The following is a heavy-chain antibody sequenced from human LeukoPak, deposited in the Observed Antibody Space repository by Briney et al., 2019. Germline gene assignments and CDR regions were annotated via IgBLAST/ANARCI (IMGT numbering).Heavy chain of an antibody. D-gene: IGHD3-10*01. CDR3: ARYKGGSGRYLGFDP. Sequence: GASVKVSCKASGYAFTSHAMNWVRQAPGQGLEWMGWINTDTGNPTYAQGFTGRFVFSLDTSVSTAYLQISNLKAEDTAVYYCARYKGGSGRYLGFDPWGQGTLVTVSS. CDR2: INTDTGNP. J-gene: IGHJ5*02. V-gene: IGHV7-4-1*02. CDR1: GYAFTSHA.